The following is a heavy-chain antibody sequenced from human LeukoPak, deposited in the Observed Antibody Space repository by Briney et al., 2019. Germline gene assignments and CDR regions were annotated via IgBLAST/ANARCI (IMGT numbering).Heavy chain of an antibody. J-gene: IGHJ4*02. D-gene: IGHD6-19*01. CDR2: IRSKPNSYAT. CDR1: GFTFSGSA. CDR3: TNGTNTGSSGC. V-gene: IGHV3-73*01. Sequence: GGSLRLSCAASGFTFSGSAMHWVRQASGKGLEWVGRIRSKPNSYATAYAASVKSRFTSSRDDYKNKEYLQMNSMKTDDTDVYYCTNGTNTGSSGCWGKGTLVTVSS.